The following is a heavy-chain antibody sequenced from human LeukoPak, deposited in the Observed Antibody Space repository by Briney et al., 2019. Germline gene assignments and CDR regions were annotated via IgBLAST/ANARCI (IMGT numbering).Heavy chain of an antibody. CDR1: GFTFSTYA. CDR2: ISGGGDNT. J-gene: IGHJ4*02. D-gene: IGHD3-10*01. CDR3: AKTPKLVRGAPDY. Sequence: GGSLRLSCADSGFTFSTYAMTWVRQAPGKGLEWVSGISGGGDNTYYADSVKGRFTISRDNSKNTLYLQMNSLRAEDTAIYYCAKTPKLVRGAPDYWGQGTLVTVSS. V-gene: IGHV3-23*01.